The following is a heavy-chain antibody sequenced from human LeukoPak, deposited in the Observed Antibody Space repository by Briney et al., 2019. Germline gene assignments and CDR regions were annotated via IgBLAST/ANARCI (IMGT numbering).Heavy chain of an antibody. CDR2: INHSGST. CDR3: ARGPPRFWSGYYSDY. CDR1: GGSFSGYY. J-gene: IGHJ4*02. V-gene: IGHV4-34*01. Sequence: SETLSLTCAVYGGSFSGYYWSWIRQPPGKGLEWIGEINHSGSTNYNPSLKSRVTISVDTSKNQFSLKLSSVTAADTAVYYCARGPPRFWSGYYSDYWGQGTLVTVSS. D-gene: IGHD3-3*01.